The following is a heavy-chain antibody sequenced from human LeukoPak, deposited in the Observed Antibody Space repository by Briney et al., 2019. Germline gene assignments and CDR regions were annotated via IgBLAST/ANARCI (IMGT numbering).Heavy chain of an antibody. CDR2: ISWNSGSI. J-gene: IGHJ4*02. Sequence: GGSLRLACAASGFTFDDYAMHWVRQAPGKGLEWVSGISWNSGSIGYADSVKGRFTISRDNAKNSLYLQMNSLRAEDTALYYCAKDTGRTGTAAWGQGTLVTVSS. CDR3: AKDTGRTGTAA. CDR1: GFTFDDYA. D-gene: IGHD1-1*01. V-gene: IGHV3-9*01.